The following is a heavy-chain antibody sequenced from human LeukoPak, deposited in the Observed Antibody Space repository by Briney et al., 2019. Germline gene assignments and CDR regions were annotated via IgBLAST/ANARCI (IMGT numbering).Heavy chain of an antibody. V-gene: IGHV1-18*01. Sequence: ASVKVSCKASGYTFTSYGISWVRQAPGQGLEWMGWISAYNGNTNYAQKLQGRVTMTTDTSTSTAYMELRRLRSDDTAVYYCAREGGLYSSGWSPAYYWGQGTLVTVSS. J-gene: IGHJ4*02. D-gene: IGHD6-19*01. CDR1: GYTFTSYG. CDR3: AREGGLYSSGWSPAYY. CDR2: ISAYNGNT.